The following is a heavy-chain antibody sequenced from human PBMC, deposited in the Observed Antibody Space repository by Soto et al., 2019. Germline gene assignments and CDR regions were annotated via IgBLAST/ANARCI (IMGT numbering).Heavy chain of an antibody. CDR1: GASISSTNW. CDR3: AREYYYDSSGNPPISHNWFDP. Sequence: SETLSLTCAISGASISSTNWWSWVRQPPGKGLEWIGEIYHSGSTNYNPSLKSRVTMSVDKSKNQFSLKLSSVTAADTAVYYCAREYYYDSSGNPPISHNWFDPWGHGTRVTVSS. V-gene: IGHV4-4*02. J-gene: IGHJ5*02. D-gene: IGHD3-22*01. CDR2: IYHSGST.